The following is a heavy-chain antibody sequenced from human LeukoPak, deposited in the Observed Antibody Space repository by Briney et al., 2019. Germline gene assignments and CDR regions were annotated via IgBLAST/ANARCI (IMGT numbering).Heavy chain of an antibody. CDR3: ARGGRLLPLDY. Sequence: PSETLSLSCAVSGGSISGYYWSWVRQPPGKGLEWIGYIYYSGSPNYNPSLQSRVTLSVDTSKTQFSLKLSSVPAADTAVFYCARGGRLLPLDYWGQGTLVTVSS. V-gene: IGHV4-59*01. CDR2: IYYSGSP. CDR1: GGSISGYY. D-gene: IGHD4-17*01. J-gene: IGHJ4*02.